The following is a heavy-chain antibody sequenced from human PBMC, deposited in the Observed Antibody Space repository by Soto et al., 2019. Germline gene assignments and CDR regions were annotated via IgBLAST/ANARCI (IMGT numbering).Heavy chain of an antibody. CDR1: GGSISSYY. CDR2: IYYSGST. J-gene: IGHJ4*02. Sequence: SETLSLTCTVSGGSISSYYWSWIRQPPGKGLEWIGYIYYSGSTNYNPSLKSRVTISVDTSKNQFSLKLSSVTAADTAVYYCARGPPYYSDSSRYYGFDYWGQXT. CDR3: ARGPPYYSDSSRYYGFDY. D-gene: IGHD3-22*01. V-gene: IGHV4-59*01.